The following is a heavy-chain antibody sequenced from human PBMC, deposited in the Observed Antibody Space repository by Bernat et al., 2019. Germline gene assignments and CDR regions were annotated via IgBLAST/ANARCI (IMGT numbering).Heavy chain of an antibody. J-gene: IGHJ4*02. CDR3: ARASMKRWLVHRDDY. Sequence: QVQLVQSGAEVKKPGASVKVSCKASGYTFTSYGISWVRQAPGQGLEWMGWISTYNGNTNYAQKLQGRVTMTTDTSTSTAYMELRSLRSDDTAVYYCARASMKRWLVHRDDYWGQGTLVTVSS. CDR1: GYTFTSYG. CDR2: ISTYNGNT. V-gene: IGHV1-18*01. D-gene: IGHD6-19*01.